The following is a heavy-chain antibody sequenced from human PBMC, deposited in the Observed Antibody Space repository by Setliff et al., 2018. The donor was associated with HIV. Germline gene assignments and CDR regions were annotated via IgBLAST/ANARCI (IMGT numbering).Heavy chain of an antibody. V-gene: IGHV4-34*01. CDR3: ARESPSSSWFYFDF. CDR1: DGSISRYY. CDR2: INHRGST. D-gene: IGHD6-13*01. J-gene: IGHJ4*02. Sequence: SETLSLTCTVSDGSISRYYWTWIRQSPGKGLEWIGEINHRGSTNYNPSLKSRVTVSVDTSKNQFSLKLGSVTAADTAGYYFARESPSSSWFYFDFWGQGTLVTVSS.